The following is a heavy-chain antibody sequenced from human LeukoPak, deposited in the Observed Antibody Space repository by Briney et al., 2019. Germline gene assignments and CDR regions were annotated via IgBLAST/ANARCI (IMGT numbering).Heavy chain of an antibody. CDR1: GFPFSSDA. D-gene: IGHD2-15*01. CDR3: ARDKGPNCIDI. CDR2: ISGSTGST. V-gene: IGHV3-23*01. J-gene: IGHJ3*02. Sequence: GGSLRLSCAGSGFPFSSDAMNWVRQAPGKGLEWVASISGSTGSTQYADSVKGRFTVSRDNSKNTLYLQMNSLRADDTAVYYCARDKGPNCIDIWGQGTIVTVSS.